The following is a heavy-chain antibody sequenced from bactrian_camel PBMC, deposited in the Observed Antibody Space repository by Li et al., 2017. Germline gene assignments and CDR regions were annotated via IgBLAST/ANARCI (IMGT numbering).Heavy chain of an antibody. CDR1: GFTFRRDA. D-gene: IGHD3*01. CDR2: INSGGGAT. CDR3: AADPGTDYSGSCSQLGGDSVDDFGY. V-gene: IGHV3S31*01. J-gene: IGHJ6*01. Sequence: VQLVESGGGLVQAGGSLRLSCAASGFTFRRDAMMWVRQAQGKGLEWVSTINSGGGATYYAESVKGRFTIAQDHAKNTLYLQMNTLQPEDTAMYYCAADPGTDYSGSCSQLGGDSVDDFGYWGQGTQVTVS.